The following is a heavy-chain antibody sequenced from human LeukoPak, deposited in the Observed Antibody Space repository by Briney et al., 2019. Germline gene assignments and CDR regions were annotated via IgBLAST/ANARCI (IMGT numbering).Heavy chain of an antibody. J-gene: IGHJ4*02. CDR2: IKSKTDGGTT. D-gene: IGHD6-6*01. CDR3: TTGRAARPNLAPYY. V-gene: IGHV3-15*01. Sequence: GGSLRLSCAASGFTFSNAWMSWVRQPPGKGLEWVGRIKSKTDGGTTDYAAPVKGRFTISRDDSKNTLYLQMNSLKTEDTAVYYCTTGRAARPNLAPYYWGQGTLVTVSS. CDR1: GFTFSNAW.